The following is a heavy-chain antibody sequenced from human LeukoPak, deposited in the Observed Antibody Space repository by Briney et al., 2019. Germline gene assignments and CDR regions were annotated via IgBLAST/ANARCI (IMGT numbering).Heavy chain of an antibody. D-gene: IGHD5-12*01. CDR3: AGRGGGYSGLGAFYYYYYGMDV. V-gene: IGHV4-34*01. CDR2: INHSGST. J-gene: IGHJ6*04. CDR1: GGSFSGYY. Sequence: SETLSLTCAVYGGSFSGYYWSWIRQPPGKGLEWIGEINHSGSTNYNPSLKSRVTISVDTSKNQFSLKLSSVTAADTAVYYCAGRGGGYSGLGAFYYYYYGMDVWGKGTTVTVSS.